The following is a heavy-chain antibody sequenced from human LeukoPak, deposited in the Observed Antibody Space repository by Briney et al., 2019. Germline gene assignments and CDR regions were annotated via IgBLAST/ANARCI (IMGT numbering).Heavy chain of an antibody. D-gene: IGHD6-13*01. V-gene: IGHV4-4*02. CDR1: GGSISSSNW. CDR3: ARGSGIAAARGWFDP. J-gene: IGHJ5*02. Sequence: TSGTLSLTCAVSGGSISSSNWWSWVRPPPGKGLEWIGEIYHSGSTNYNPSLKSRVTISVDKSKNQFSLKLSSVTAADTAVYYCARGSGIAAARGWFDPWGQGTLVTVSS. CDR2: IYHSGST.